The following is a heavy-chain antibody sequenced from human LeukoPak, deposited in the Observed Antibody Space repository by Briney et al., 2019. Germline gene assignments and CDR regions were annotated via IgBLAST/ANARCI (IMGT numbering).Heavy chain of an antibody. CDR1: GGSIGTYY. CDR3: ARGWRDYYGSGGYSERYDY. J-gene: IGHJ4*02. V-gene: IGHV4-59*01. Sequence: SETLSLTCTVSGGSIGTYYWSWIRQPPGKGLEWIGYIFYSGSTNSNPSLKSRVSISVDTFKNQFSLKLSSVTAADTAVYYCARGWRDYYGSGGYSERYDYWGQGTLVTVSS. CDR2: IFYSGST. D-gene: IGHD3-10*01.